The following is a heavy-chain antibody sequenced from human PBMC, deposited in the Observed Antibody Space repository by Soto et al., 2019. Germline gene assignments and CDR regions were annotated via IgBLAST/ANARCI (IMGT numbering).Heavy chain of an antibody. Sequence: GGSLRLSCAASGFTFSSYAMHWVRQAPGKGLEWVAVISYDGSNKYYADSVKGRFTISRDNSKNTLYLQMNSLRAEDTAVYYCARDWGGGYDAFDIWGQGTMVTVSS. CDR1: GFTFSSYA. D-gene: IGHD3-16*01. J-gene: IGHJ3*02. CDR2: ISYDGSNK. CDR3: ARDWGGGYDAFDI. V-gene: IGHV3-30-3*01.